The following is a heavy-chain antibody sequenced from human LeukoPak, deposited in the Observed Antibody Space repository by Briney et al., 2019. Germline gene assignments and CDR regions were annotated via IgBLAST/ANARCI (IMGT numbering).Heavy chain of an antibody. CDR1: GYTFTGYY. V-gene: IGHV1-2*06. CDR3: ARSYGDYGNHYYYMDV. J-gene: IGHJ6*03. CDR2: INPNSGGT. D-gene: IGHD4-17*01. Sequence: ASVKVSCKASGYTFTGYYMHWVRQAPGQGLEWMGRINPNSGGTNYAQKFQGRVTMTRDTSISPAYMELSRLRSNDTAVYYCARSYGDYGNHYYYMDVWGKGTTVTVSS.